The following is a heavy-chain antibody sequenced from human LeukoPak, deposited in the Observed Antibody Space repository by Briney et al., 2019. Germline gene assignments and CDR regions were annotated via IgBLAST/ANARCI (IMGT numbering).Heavy chain of an antibody. CDR1: GYTFTIYE. CDR2: ISPDTGNT. CDR3: ARGPRFDP. Sequence: ASVTVSCTASGYTFTIYEFNWVRQAPGQGLEWLGYISPDTGNTGYAQKFQGRVTMTRDTSISTTYMELSSLTSEDTAVYYCARGPRFDPWGQGTLVTVSS. J-gene: IGHJ5*02. V-gene: IGHV1-8*01.